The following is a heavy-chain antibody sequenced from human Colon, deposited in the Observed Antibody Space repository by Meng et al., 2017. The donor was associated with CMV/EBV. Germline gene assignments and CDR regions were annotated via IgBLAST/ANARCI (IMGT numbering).Heavy chain of an antibody. Sequence: GESLKISCTTSGFTFGDYAMTWVRQAPGKGLEWVSLIYAGGRSTYYAAAVKGRFTISRDNSENTVYLEMSSLRAEDTGIYYCAKHDTKYGYGRDYFEYWGQGILVTVSS. CDR1: GFTFGDYA. D-gene: IGHD5-18*01. CDR3: AKHDTKYGYGRDYFEY. V-gene: IGHV3-23*03. J-gene: IGHJ4*01. CDR2: IYAGGRST.